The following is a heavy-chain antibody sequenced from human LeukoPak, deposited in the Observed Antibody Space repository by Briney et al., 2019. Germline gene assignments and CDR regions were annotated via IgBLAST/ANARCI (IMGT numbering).Heavy chain of an antibody. D-gene: IGHD1-26*01. Sequence: GASVKVSCKASGYTFTGYYMHWVRQAPGQGLEWMGWINPNSGGTNYAQKFQGRVTMTRDTSITTAYMEMSRLTSDDTAVYYCARAQPSDGSNTERVSDYWGQGTLVTVSS. CDR3: ARAQPSDGSNTERVSDY. CDR1: GYTFTGYY. CDR2: INPNSGGT. J-gene: IGHJ4*02. V-gene: IGHV1-2*02.